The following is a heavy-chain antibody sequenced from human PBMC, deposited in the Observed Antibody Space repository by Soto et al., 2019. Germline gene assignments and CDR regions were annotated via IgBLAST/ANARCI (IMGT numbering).Heavy chain of an antibody. CDR1: GFTFSSYA. D-gene: IGHD3-3*01. CDR3: ARETYSDVRSGPYYGMDV. V-gene: IGHV3-30-3*01. J-gene: IGHJ6*02. CDR2: ISYDGSNK. Sequence: QVQLVESGGGVVQPGRSLRLSCAASGFTFSSYAMHWVRQAPGKGLEWVAVISYDGSNKYYADSVKGRFTISRDNSKNTMYLQMNCLRAEDTAVYYCARETYSDVRSGPYYGMDVWSQGTTVTVSS.